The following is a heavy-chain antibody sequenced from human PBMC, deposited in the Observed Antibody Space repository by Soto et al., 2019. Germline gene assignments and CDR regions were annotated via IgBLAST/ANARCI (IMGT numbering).Heavy chain of an antibody. D-gene: IGHD6-6*01. CDR3: ARGREYSRTFDH. J-gene: IGHJ5*02. Sequence: QVQLVQSGAEVEKPGASVKVSCKASGYTFTSYDINWVRQATGQGLEGMGWMNPNSGNTGYAQKFQGRVTMTRNTSISTAYMELSSLRSEDTAVYYCARGREYSRTFDHWGQGTLVTVSS. CDR2: MNPNSGNT. CDR1: GYTFTSYD. V-gene: IGHV1-8*01.